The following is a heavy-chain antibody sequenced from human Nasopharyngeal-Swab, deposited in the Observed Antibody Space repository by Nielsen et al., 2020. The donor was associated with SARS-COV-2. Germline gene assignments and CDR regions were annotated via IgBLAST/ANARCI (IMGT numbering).Heavy chain of an antibody. D-gene: IGHD3-10*01. J-gene: IGHJ3*02. V-gene: IGHV1-2*02. CDR3: AREIYYGSGSYYVDDAFDI. CDR2: LNPNSGGT. Sequence: WVRQAPGQGPEWVGSLNPNSGGTNYAQKFQGRVTLTLDTSINTAYMDLTSLRSDDTAVYYCAREIYYGSGSYYVDDAFDIWGQGTMVPSPQ.